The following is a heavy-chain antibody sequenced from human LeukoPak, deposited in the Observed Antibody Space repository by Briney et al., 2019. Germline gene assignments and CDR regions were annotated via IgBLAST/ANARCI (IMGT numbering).Heavy chain of an antibody. V-gene: IGHV3-74*01. D-gene: IGHD2/OR15-2a*01. Sequence: GGSLRLSCAASGNYWIHWVRQAPGKGLVWVSHINSDGSWTSYADSVKGRFTISKDNAKNTVYLQMNNQRAEDTAVYYCVSFYETYWGRGTLVTVSS. CDR3: VSFYETY. J-gene: IGHJ4*02. CDR2: INSDGSWT. CDR1: GNYW.